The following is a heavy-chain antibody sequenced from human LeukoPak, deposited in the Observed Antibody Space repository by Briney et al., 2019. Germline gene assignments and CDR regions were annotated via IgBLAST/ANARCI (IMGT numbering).Heavy chain of an antibody. V-gene: IGHV4-59*01. CDR1: RGSIRGYY. J-gene: IGHJ3*02. Sequence: SETLSLTCSVSRGSIRGYYWSWIRQPPGEGLDWIGNIYSSGTTTYNPSLKSRVTISVDTSKNQFSLQLSSVTTADTAVYYCARRDIWGQGTLVTVS. CDR2: IYSSGTT. CDR3: ARRDI.